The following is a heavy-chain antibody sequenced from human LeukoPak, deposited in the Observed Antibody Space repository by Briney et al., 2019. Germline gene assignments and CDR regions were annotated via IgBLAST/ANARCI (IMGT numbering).Heavy chain of an antibody. D-gene: IGHD6-13*01. CDR3: ARAVAAAGTEYYYYYMDV. V-gene: IGHV1-18*01. Sequence: GASVKVSCKASGYTFTSYGISWVRQAPGQGLEWMGWISAHNGNTNYAQKLQGRVTMTTDTSTSTAYMELRSLRSDDTAVYYCARAVAAAGTEYYYYYMDVWGKGTTVTVSS. CDR1: GYTFTSYG. CDR2: ISAHNGNT. J-gene: IGHJ6*03.